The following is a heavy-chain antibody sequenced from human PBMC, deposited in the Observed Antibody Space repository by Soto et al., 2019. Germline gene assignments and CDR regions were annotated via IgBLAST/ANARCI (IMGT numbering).Heavy chain of an antibody. CDR1: GYTFTEFD. CDR2: MNTNTGNT. V-gene: IGHV1-8*01. Sequence: QVLLVQSGADVKKPGASVKVSCKTSGYTFTEFDINWVRQAPGQGLEWMGWMNTNTGNTGYAQKLQGRVTRTRDTSISTAYIELRRLRSEDTAVYSCASMVRFFGGDAGYWGQGTLVTVSS. J-gene: IGHJ4*02. CDR3: ASMVRFFGGDAGY. D-gene: IGHD3-3*01.